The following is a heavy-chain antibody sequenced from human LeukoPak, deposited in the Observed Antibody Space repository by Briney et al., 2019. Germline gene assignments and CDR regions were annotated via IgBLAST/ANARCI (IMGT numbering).Heavy chain of an antibody. D-gene: IGHD6-13*01. V-gene: IGHV3-23*01. CDR1: GFTFRSYA. J-gene: IGHJ4*02. CDR3: ATSFGPVIAAAGTGAD. CDR2: ISGSGSST. Sequence: RGSLRLSCAASGFTFRSYAMNWVRQAPGKGLEWVSVISGSGSSTYYADSVKGRFTISRDNSKNTLYLQMNSLRAEDTAVYYCATSFGPVIAAAGTGADWGQGTLVTVSS.